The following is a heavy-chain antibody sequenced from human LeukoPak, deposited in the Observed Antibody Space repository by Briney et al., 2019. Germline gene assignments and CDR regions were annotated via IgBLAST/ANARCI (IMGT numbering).Heavy chain of an antibody. V-gene: IGHV3-23*01. CDR1: GFTFSSYA. D-gene: IGHD5-18*01. J-gene: IGHJ4*02. CDR3: AKDGNGYRYYFDY. Sequence: GGSLRLSCAASGFTFSSYAMSWVRQAPGKGLEWVSAISGSGGSTYYADSVKGRFTISRDNSKNTLYLQTNSLRAEDTAVYYCAKDGNGYRYYFDYWGQGTLVTVSS. CDR2: ISGSGGST.